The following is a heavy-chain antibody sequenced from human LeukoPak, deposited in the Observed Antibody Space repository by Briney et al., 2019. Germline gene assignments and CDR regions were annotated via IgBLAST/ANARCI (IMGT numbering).Heavy chain of an antibody. D-gene: IGHD6-13*01. CDR3: ARAYSSSWYFNWFDP. Sequence: SETLSLTCAVYGGSFSGYYWSWIRQPPGKGLEWIGEINQSGSTNYNPSLKSRVTISVDTSKNQFSLKLSSVTAADTAVYFCARAYSSSWYFNWFDPWGQGTLVTVSS. CDR2: INQSGST. V-gene: IGHV4-34*01. J-gene: IGHJ5*02. CDR1: GGSFSGYY.